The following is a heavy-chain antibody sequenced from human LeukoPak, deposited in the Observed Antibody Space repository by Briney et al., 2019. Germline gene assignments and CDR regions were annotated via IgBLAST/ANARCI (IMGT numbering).Heavy chain of an antibody. CDR3: ARGRGYRVYFDY. Sequence: PSETLSLTCTVSGYSISSGYYWGWIRQPPGKGLEWIGSIYHSGSTYYNPSLKSRVTISVDTSKNQFSLKLSSVTAADTAVYYCARGRGYRVYFDYWGQGTLVTVSS. D-gene: IGHD6-13*01. J-gene: IGHJ4*02. V-gene: IGHV4-38-2*02. CDR1: GYSISSGYY. CDR2: IYHSGST.